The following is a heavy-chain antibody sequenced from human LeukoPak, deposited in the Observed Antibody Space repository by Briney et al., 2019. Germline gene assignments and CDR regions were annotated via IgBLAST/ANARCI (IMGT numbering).Heavy chain of an antibody. Sequence: ASVKVSCKASGYTFTSYYMHWVRQAPGQGLEWMGIINPSGGSTSYAQKFQGRVTMTRDMSTSTVYMELSGLRSEDTAVYYCARGGSPAAIPWSWFDPWGQGTLVTVSS. J-gene: IGHJ5*02. V-gene: IGHV1-46*01. CDR1: GYTFTSYY. CDR2: INPSGGST. CDR3: ARGGSPAAIPWSWFDP. D-gene: IGHD2-2*02.